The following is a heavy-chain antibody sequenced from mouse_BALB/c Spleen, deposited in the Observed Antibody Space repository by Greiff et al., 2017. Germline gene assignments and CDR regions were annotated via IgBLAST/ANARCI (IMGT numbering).Heavy chain of an antibody. CDR1: GFAFSSYY. CDR3: ARHRVGNSHYAMDY. V-gene: IGHV5-12-1*01. CDR2: ISSGGGST. Sequence: EVLLVESGGGLVKPGGSLKLSCAASGFAFSSYYMPWVRQTPEKRLEWVAYISSGGGSTYYPDTVKGRFTISRDNAKNTLYLQMSSLKSEDTAMYYCARHRVGNSHYAMDYWGQGTSVTVSS. D-gene: IGHD2-1*01. J-gene: IGHJ4*01.